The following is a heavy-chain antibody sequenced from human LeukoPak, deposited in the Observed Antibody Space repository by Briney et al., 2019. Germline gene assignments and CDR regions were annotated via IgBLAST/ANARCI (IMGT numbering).Heavy chain of an antibody. J-gene: IGHJ4*02. CDR2: IYYSGST. CDR3: TRHKTMGPLDY. D-gene: IGHD4/OR15-4a*01. CDR1: GCSFSSYF. Sequence: SETLSLTCTISGCSFSSYFWSWIRQPPGKGLEWIGNIYYSGSTNYNPSLKSRVTISVDTSKNQFSLKLSSVTAADTAVYYCTRHKTMGPLDYWGQGTLVTVSS. V-gene: IGHV4-59*08.